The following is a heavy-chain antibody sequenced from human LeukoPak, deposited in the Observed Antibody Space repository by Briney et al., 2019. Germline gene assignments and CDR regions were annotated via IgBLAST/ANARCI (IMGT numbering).Heavy chain of an antibody. CDR3: AGLRTRFDP. CDR1: GYTFTGYY. D-gene: IGHD5-12*01. V-gene: IGHV1-2*02. CDR2: IDPNTGAT. Sequence: GASVKVSCKASGYTFTGYYMHWVRQAPGQGLEWMGWIDPNTGATSYAQKFQGRVTKTRDTSISTVYMELSRLRSDDTAVYYCAGLRTRFDPWGQGTLVTVSS. J-gene: IGHJ5*02.